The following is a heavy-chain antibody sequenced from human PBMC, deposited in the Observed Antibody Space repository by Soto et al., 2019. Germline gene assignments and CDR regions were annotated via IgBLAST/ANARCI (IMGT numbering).Heavy chain of an antibody. CDR1: GGSISSGGYY. J-gene: IGHJ4*02. CDR3: AREPSI. CDR2: IYYSGST. V-gene: IGHV4-31*03. Sequence: QVQLQESGPGLLKPSQTLSLTCTVSGGSISSGGYYWSWIRQHPGKGLEWIGYIYYSGSTCYNPSPKCRVSMSVDTSKIQFSLMLGSVTDADTAVYCCAREPSIWGQGPLVTVSS.